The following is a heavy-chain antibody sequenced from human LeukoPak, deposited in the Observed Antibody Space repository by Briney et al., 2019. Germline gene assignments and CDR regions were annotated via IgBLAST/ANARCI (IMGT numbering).Heavy chain of an antibody. J-gene: IGHJ4*02. V-gene: IGHV3-7*05. CDR1: GFTFSSHW. Sequence: GGSLRLSCAASGFTFSSHWMSWVRQAPGQGLEWVANIKQDGSEKYYVDSVKGRFTISRDNAKNSLFLQMNNLRAEDTAVYYCVRVGSSFDYWGQGTLVTVSS. CDR2: IKQDGSEK. D-gene: IGHD6-13*01. CDR3: VRVGSSFDY.